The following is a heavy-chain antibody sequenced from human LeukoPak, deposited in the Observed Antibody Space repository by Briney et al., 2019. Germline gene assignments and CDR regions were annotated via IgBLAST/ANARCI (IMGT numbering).Heavy chain of an antibody. Sequence: SETLSLTCAVYGGSFSGYYWSWIRQPPGKGLEWIGEINHSGSTNYNPSLKSRVTISVDTSKNQFSLKLSSVTAADTAVYYCARVLRKRWLQPRHHAFDIWGQGTMVTVSS. D-gene: IGHD5-24*01. CDR2: INHSGST. CDR3: ARVLRKRWLQPRHHAFDI. J-gene: IGHJ3*02. CDR1: GGSFSGYY. V-gene: IGHV4-34*01.